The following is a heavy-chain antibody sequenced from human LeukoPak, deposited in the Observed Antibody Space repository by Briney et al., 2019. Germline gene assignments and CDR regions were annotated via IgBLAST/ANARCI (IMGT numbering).Heavy chain of an antibody. CDR2: ISIDGGRT. D-gene: IGHD6-25*01. V-gene: IGHV3-23*01. CDR1: GFTVSSDY. Sequence: GGSLRLSCAASGFTVSSDYMSWVRQAPGKGPEWVSTISIDGGRTYYADSVKGRFTVSRDTSKNTLYLKMNSLRAEDTAVYYCARKGIGSSRYQNMDVWGKGTTVTVSS. J-gene: IGHJ6*03. CDR3: ARKGIGSSRYQNMDV.